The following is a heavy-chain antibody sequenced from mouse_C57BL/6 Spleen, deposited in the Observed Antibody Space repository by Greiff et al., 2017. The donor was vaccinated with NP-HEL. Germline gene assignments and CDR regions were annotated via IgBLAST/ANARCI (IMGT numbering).Heavy chain of an antibody. V-gene: IGHV5-4*01. CDR2: ISDGGSYT. J-gene: IGHJ2*01. CDR3: ARDGVPGSSQYYFDY. D-gene: IGHD1-1*01. CDR1: GFTFSSYA. Sequence: EVNVVESGGGLVKPGGSLKLSCAASGFTFSSYAMSWVRQTPEKRLEWVATISDGGSYTYYPDNVKGRFTISRDNAKNNLYLQMSHLKSEDTAMYYCARDGVPGSSQYYFDYWGQGTTLTVSS.